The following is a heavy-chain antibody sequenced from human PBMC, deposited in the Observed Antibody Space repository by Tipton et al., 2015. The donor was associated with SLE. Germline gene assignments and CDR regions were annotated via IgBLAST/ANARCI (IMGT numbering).Heavy chain of an antibody. CDR3: ARQRLVQGGDYFDD. CDR2: IYYSGST. V-gene: IGHV4-39*07. J-gene: IGHJ4*02. CDR1: GGSVSSGSYY. D-gene: IGHD6-25*01. Sequence: TLSLTCTVSGGSVSSGSYYWSWTRQPPGKGPEWIGTIYYSGSTYYYPSLKSRITISVDTSKNQFSLEVRSVTAADTAVYYCARQRLVQGGDYFDDWGQGSLVTVSA.